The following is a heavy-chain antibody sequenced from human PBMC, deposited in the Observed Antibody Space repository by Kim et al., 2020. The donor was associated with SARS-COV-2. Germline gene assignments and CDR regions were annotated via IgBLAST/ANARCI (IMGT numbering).Heavy chain of an antibody. J-gene: IGHJ6*02. CDR1: GYTFTSYA. CDR2: INTNTGNP. V-gene: IGHV7-4-1*02. D-gene: IGHD6-13*01. Sequence: ASVKVSCKASGYTFTSYAMNWVRQAPGQGLEWMGWINTNTGNPTYAQGFTGRFVFSLDTSVSTAYLQISSLKAEDTAVYYCARDGSSSSRPLNYYYYGMDVWGQGTTVTVSS. CDR3: ARDGSSSSRPLNYYYYGMDV.